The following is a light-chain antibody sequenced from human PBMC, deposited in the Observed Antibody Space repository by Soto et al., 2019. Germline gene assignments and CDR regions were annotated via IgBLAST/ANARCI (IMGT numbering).Light chain of an antibody. CDR2: RNN. J-gene: IGLJ2*01. CDR1: SSNIGSNY. Sequence: QSVLTQPPSASGTPGQRVTISCSGSSSNIGSNYVYWYQQLPGTAPKLLIYRNNQRPSGVPDRFSGSKSGTSGSLAISGLRSEDEAEYYCAAWDDSLSGVVFGGGTKLTVL. V-gene: IGLV1-47*01. CDR3: AAWDDSLSGVV.